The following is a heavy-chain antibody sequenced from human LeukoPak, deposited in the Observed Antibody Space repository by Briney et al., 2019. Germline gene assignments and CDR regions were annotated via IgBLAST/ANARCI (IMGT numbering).Heavy chain of an antibody. D-gene: IGHD2-8*01. CDR2: ISYDGSNK. Sequence: PGGSLRLSCAASGFTFSSYAMHWVRQAPGKGLEWVAVISYDGSNKYYADSVKGRFTISRDNSKNTLYLQMNSLRAEDTAVYYCAREAQTNGDYYMDVWGKGTTVTVSS. CDR1: GFTFSSYA. J-gene: IGHJ6*03. CDR3: AREAQTNGDYYMDV. V-gene: IGHV3-30*04.